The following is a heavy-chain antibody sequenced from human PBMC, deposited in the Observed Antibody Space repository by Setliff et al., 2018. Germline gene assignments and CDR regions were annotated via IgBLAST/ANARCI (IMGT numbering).Heavy chain of an antibody. D-gene: IGHD1-20*01. V-gene: IGHV3-33*08. Sequence: PGGSLRLSCAASGFTFSTYRMHWVRQAPGKGLDWVAVIWYDGSKTYYADSVRGRFTMSRDDSKNTVYLQMNSLRVEDTAVYYCARDSITVPGTFDLWGQGTLVTVSS. CDR2: IWYDGSKT. CDR1: GFTFSTYR. J-gene: IGHJ4*02. CDR3: ARDSITVPGTFDL.